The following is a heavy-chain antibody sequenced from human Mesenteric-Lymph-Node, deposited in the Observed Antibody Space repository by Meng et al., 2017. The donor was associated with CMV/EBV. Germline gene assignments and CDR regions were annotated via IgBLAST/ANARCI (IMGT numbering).Heavy chain of an antibody. D-gene: IGHD4-23*01. CDR3: ARHQRWLKSEGGFNY. V-gene: IGHV4-34*01. CDR2: INHSGST. J-gene: IGHJ4*02. Sequence: VLLQRLGAVLLKPSETLSLPCAVYGGSFSGYYWSWIRQPSGKGLEWIGEINHSGSTNYNPSLKSRVTISVDTSKNQFSLKLSSVTAADTAVYYCARHQRWLKSEGGFNYWGQGTLVTVSS. CDR1: GGSFSGYY.